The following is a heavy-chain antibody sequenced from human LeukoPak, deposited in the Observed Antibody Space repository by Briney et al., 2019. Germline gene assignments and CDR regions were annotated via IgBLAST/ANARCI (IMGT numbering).Heavy chain of an antibody. D-gene: IGHD4-23*01. V-gene: IGHV4-59*01. CDR3: ARVTTVVTPRVSDYYGMDV. CDR2: IYYSGST. Sequence: MTSETLSLTCTVSGGSISSYYWSWIRQPPGKGLEWIGYIYYSGSTNYNPSLKSRVTISVDTSKNQFSLKLSSVTAADTAVYYCARVTTVVTPRVSDYYGMDVWGQGTTVTVSS. J-gene: IGHJ6*02. CDR1: GGSISSYY.